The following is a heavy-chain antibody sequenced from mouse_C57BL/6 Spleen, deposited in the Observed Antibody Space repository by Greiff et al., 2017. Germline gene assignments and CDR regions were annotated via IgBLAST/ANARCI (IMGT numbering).Heavy chain of an antibody. CDR1: GYSITSGYY. Sequence: DVKLQESGPGLVKPSQSLSLTCSVTGYSITSGYYWNWIRQFPGNKLEWMGYISYDGSNNYNPSLKNRISITRDTSKNQFFLKLNSVTTEDTATYYCASLIYYGYEEYAMDYWGQGTSVTVSS. V-gene: IGHV3-6*01. J-gene: IGHJ4*01. D-gene: IGHD2-2*01. CDR3: ASLIYYGYEEYAMDY. CDR2: ISYDGSN.